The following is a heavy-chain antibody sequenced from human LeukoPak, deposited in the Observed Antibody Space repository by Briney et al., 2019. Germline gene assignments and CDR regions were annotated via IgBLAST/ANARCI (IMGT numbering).Heavy chain of an antibody. CDR1: GGSISSGNFY. Sequence: SETLSLTCIVSGGSISSGNFYWGWIRQPAGKGLEWIGRIYTSGSTNYNPSLKSRVTMSVDTSKNQFSLKLSSVTAADTAVYYCATLSDKSDILTGRTSDYWGQGTLVTVSS. J-gene: IGHJ4*02. CDR3: ATLSDKSDILTGRTSDY. D-gene: IGHD3-9*01. V-gene: IGHV4-61*02. CDR2: IYTSGST.